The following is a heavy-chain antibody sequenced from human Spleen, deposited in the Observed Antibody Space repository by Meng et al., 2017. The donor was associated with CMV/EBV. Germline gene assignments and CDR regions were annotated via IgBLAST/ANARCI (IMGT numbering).Heavy chain of an antibody. D-gene: IGHD4-17*01. CDR1: GGSFSAYY. J-gene: IGHJ4*02. CDR3: ARGNTRGVTTGLGY. Sequence: CAVYGGSFSAYYWTWIRQPPGKGLEWIGEINHSGSTKYNPSLKSRVTISVDTSKNQFSLKLSSVTAADTAVYYCARGNTRGVTTGLGYWGQGTLVTVSS. CDR2: INHSGST. V-gene: IGHV4-34*01.